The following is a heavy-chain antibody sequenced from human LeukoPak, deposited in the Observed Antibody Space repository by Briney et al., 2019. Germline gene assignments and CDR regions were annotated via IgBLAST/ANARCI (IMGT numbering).Heavy chain of an antibody. Sequence: SETLSLTCAVYGGSFRGYYWSWIRQPPGKGLEWIGEINHSGSTNYNPSLKSRVTISVDTSKNQFSLKLSSVTAADTAVYYCARGRFLEWLLLVNWFDPWGQGTLVTVSS. J-gene: IGHJ5*02. D-gene: IGHD3-3*01. CDR2: INHSGST. CDR1: GGSFRGYY. V-gene: IGHV4-34*01. CDR3: ARGRFLEWLLLVNWFDP.